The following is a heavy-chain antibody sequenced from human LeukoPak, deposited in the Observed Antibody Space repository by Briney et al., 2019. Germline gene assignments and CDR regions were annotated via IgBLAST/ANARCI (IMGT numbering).Heavy chain of an antibody. J-gene: IGHJ6*03. Sequence: SETLSLTCTVSGGSISSSTYYWGWIRQPPGKGLEWIGSVYYSGSTHYNPSLKSRLTISVDTSNNQFSLKLSSVTAADTAVYYCARHVPGYKGVYYYYHMDVWGKGTTVTVSS. V-gene: IGHV4-39*01. CDR3: ARHVPGYKGVYYYYHMDV. CDR2: VYYSGST. CDR1: GGSISSSTYY. D-gene: IGHD3-10*01.